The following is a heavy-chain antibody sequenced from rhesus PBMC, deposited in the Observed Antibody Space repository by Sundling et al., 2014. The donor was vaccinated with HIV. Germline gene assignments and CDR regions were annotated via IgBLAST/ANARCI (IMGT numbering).Heavy chain of an antibody. Sequence: QVTLKESGPALLKPTQTLTLTCTFSQFSLSSSGMGVGWIRQPPGKTLEWLAHIYWDDDKRYSTSLKSRLTISKDTSKNQVVLTMTNMDPVDTATYYCARRRDYYGPFDVWGPGVLVTVSS. V-gene: IGHV2-174*02. J-gene: IGHJ5-1*01. D-gene: IGHD3-28*01. CDR3: ARRRDYYGPFDV. CDR1: QFSLSSSGMG. CDR2: IYWDDDK.